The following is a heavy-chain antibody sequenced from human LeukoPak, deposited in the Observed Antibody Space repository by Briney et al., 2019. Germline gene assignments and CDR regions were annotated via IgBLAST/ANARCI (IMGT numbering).Heavy chain of an antibody. J-gene: IGHJ6*03. CDR1: GYTCTSYG. CDR3: ARDFRTTMVRGVIVAPTYMDV. CDR2: ISAYNGNT. V-gene: IGHV1-18*01. D-gene: IGHD3-10*01. Sequence: ASVKVSCNASGYTCTSYGISWGRQAPGQGLEWMGWISAYNGNTNYAQKLQGRVTMTTDTSTSTANMELRSLRSADTAVYYCARDFRTTMVRGVIVAPTYMDVRGKETTVTVPS.